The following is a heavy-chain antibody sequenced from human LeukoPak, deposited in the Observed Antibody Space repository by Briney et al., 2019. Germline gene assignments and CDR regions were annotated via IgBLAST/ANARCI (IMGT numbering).Heavy chain of an antibody. CDR3: ARATGNTDY. CDR1: GASISSSTYS. CDR2: IYYSGST. Sequence: ETLSLTCAVSGASISSSTYSWGWIRQPPGKGLEWIGSIYYSGSTYYNPSLKSRVTISVDTSNNQFSLKLSSVTAADTPVYYCARATGNTDYWGQGTLVTVSS. V-gene: IGHV4-39*01. D-gene: IGHD1-26*01. J-gene: IGHJ4*02.